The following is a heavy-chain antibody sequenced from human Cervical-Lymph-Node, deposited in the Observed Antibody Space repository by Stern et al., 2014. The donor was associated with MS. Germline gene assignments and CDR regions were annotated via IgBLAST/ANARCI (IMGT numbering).Heavy chain of an antibody. D-gene: IGHD4-17*01. V-gene: IGHV1-69*17. CDR1: GDSFNNYA. CDR3: ARDGSYEDYGDYATSVLDH. J-gene: IGHJ4*02. CDR2: IIPIFGVT. Sequence: QVQLVQSGTEVKKPGSSVTISCKASGDSFNNYAVNWVRQAPGQGLEWMGGIIPIFGVTTYAQKFRGRVTITADKSLVTASLQLNNLRSDDTAVYFCARDGSYEDYGDYATSVLDHWGQGTLVTVSS.